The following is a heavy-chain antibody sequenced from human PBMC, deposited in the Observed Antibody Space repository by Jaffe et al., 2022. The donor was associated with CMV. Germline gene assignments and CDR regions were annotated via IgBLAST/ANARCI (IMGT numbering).Heavy chain of an antibody. Sequence: QVQLVQSGAEVKKPGASVKVSCKASGYTFTGYYMHWVRQAPGQGLEWMGWINPNSGGTNYAQKFQGWVTMTRDTSISTAYMELSRLRSDDTAVYYCARDLAPSGWYGGYYFDYWGQGTLVTVSS. D-gene: IGHD6-19*01. CDR1: GYTFTGYY. CDR2: INPNSGGT. V-gene: IGHV1-2*04. J-gene: IGHJ4*02. CDR3: ARDLAPSGWYGGYYFDY.